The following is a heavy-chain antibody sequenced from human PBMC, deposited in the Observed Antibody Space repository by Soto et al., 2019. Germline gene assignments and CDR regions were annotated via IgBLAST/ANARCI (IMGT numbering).Heavy chain of an antibody. CDR1: GFMFNRYV. Sequence: GGSLRLSCAASGFMFNRYVVSWVRQAPGRGPEWVSAIRTSSGSGSRTYYADSVKGRFTISRDNSKSTLFLQMNSLRADDTAVYYCAKGGDYYDLLTGYTRDNYYFDYWGQGAQVTVSS. V-gene: IGHV3-23*01. J-gene: IGHJ4*02. CDR3: AKGGDYYDLLTGYTRDNYYFDY. CDR2: IRTSSGSGSRT. D-gene: IGHD3-9*01.